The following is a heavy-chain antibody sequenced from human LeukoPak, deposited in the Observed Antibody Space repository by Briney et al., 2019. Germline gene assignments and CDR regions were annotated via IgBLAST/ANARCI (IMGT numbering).Heavy chain of an antibody. J-gene: IGHJ4*02. Sequence: GSSVKVSCKASGGTFSSYAISWVRQAPGQGLEWMGGIIPIFGTANYAQKFQGRVTITADESTSTAYMELSSLRSEDTAVYYCARGLNDFWSGYGLYYFDYWGQGTLVTVSS. D-gene: IGHD3-3*01. V-gene: IGHV1-69*01. CDR1: GGTFSSYA. CDR2: IIPIFGTA. CDR3: ARGLNDFWSGYGLYYFDY.